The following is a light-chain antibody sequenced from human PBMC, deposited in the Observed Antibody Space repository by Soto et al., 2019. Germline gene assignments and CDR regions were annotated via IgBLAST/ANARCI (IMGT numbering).Light chain of an antibody. Sequence: ETVLTQSPGTLSLSPGAGATHSGRASQTVKNNYLAWYKQRSGLAPRVXGYGASGRATGIPDRFSGSGSGTEFTLTITRLEPEDFEVYYCQQYGTSPLTFGGGTKVDI. J-gene: IGKJ4*02. CDR3: QQYGTSPLT. V-gene: IGKV3-20*01. CDR2: GAS. CDR1: QTVKNNY.